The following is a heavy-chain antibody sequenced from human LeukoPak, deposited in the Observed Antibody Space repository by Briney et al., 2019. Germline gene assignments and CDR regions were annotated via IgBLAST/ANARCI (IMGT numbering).Heavy chain of an antibody. D-gene: IGHD3-22*01. J-gene: IGHJ3*02. CDR2: IYPGDSDT. V-gene: IGHV5-51*01. CDR3: AMDSSGYLPEGWAFDI. CDR1: GYSFTSYW. Sequence: GESLKISCKGSGYSFTSYWIGWVRQMPGKGLEWMGIIYPGDSDTRYSPSFQGQVTISADKSISTAYLQWSSLKASDTAMYYCAMDSSGYLPEGWAFDIWGQGSMVTVSS.